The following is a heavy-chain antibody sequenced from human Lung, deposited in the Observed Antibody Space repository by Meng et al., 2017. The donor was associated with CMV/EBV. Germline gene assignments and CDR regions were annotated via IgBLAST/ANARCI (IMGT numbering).Heavy chain of an antibody. J-gene: IGHJ6*02. V-gene: IGHV5-51*01. Sequence: KVSCXGSGYSFTSYWICWVRQMPGKGLEWMGIIYPGDSDTRYSPSFQGQATISADKSISTAYLQWSSLKASDTAMNYCARHMGVATSYGMDVWGQGTTVTVSS. CDR1: GYSFTSYW. CDR2: IYPGDSDT. D-gene: IGHD5-12*01. CDR3: ARHMGVATSYGMDV.